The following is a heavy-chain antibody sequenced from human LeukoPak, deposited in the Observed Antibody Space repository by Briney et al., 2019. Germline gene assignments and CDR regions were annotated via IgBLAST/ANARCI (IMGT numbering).Heavy chain of an antibody. CDR1: GDSIYTYY. D-gene: IGHD6-6*01. CDR2: IYHTGDT. V-gene: IGHV4-59*01. CDR3: AGTARQCDY. J-gene: IGHJ4*02. Sequence: PSETLSLTCTVSGDSIYTYYWSWIRQPPGKGLEYIGYIYHTGDTNYNPSLKGRVTMSVDTSNNQFSLRLSSVTAADTAVYYCAGTARQCDYWGQGILVSVSS.